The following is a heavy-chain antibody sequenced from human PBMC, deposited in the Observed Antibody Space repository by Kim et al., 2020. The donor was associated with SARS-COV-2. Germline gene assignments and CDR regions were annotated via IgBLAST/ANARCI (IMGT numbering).Heavy chain of an antibody. V-gene: IGHV5-51*01. J-gene: IGHJ4*02. CDR3: ARRDSSGWIPFDY. Sequence: RYSPSFQGQVTISADKSISTAYLQWSSLKASDTAMYYCARRDSSGWIPFDYWGQGTLVTVSS. D-gene: IGHD6-19*01.